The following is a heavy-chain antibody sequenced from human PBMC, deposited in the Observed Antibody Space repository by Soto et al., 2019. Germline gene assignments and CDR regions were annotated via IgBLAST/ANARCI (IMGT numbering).Heavy chain of an antibody. D-gene: IGHD2-8*01. CDR1: GGSMGSSSYF. V-gene: IGHV4-39*01. CDR2: IYYSGDT. J-gene: IGHJ4*02. CDR3: ATPLLYCPNGICFDL. Sequence: PSETLSLTCTVSGGSMGSSSYFFGWMRQPPGKGLEWLGTIYYSGDTLHNPSLKSRVTMSIDTSKNQVSVKLSSVTAADTAVYYCATPLLYCPNGICFDLWGQGTLVTVSS.